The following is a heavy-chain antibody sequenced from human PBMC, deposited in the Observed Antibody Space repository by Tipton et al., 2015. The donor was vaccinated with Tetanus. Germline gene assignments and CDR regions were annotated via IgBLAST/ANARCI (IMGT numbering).Heavy chain of an antibody. D-gene: IGHD6-13*01. CDR3: GKGLRQLVRVDAFEI. J-gene: IGHJ3*02. V-gene: IGHV3-11*01. CDR1: GLSFSDYF. Sequence: SLRLSCAASGLSFSDYFMGWVRQAPGEGLEWISYISDTASTIPYADSVLGGFTISRDNAKESLFLVMNSLRAEDTAVYYCGKGLRQLVRVDAFEIRGQGAGVTVSS. CDR2: ISDTASTI.